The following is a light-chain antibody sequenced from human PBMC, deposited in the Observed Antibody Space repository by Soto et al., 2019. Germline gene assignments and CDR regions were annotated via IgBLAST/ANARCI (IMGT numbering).Light chain of an antibody. J-gene: IGLJ1*01. CDR3: CAYTTLNTYV. Sequence: QSALSQPAYVSGSPGQSITISCNGTSSDVGAQNFVSWFQQHPGEAPKLIIFEVSNRPSGASDRFSGSKSGNTASLAISGLQAEDEADYFCCAYTTLNTYVFGTGTKLTVL. CDR2: EVS. V-gene: IGLV2-14*01. CDR1: SSDVGAQNF.